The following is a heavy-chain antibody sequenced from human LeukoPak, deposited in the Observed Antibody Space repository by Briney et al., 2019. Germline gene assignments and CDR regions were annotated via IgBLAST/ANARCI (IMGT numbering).Heavy chain of an antibody. V-gene: IGHV1-69*05. CDR2: IIPIFGTA. D-gene: IGHD5-18*01. CDR1: GGTFSSYA. CDR3: ARGSIVDTAMVSYFDY. J-gene: IGHJ4*02. Sequence: SVRVSCKASGGTFSSYAISWVRQAPGQGLEWMGGIIPIFGTANYAQKFQGRVTITTDESTSTAYMELSSLRSEDTAVYYCARGSIVDTAMVSYFDYWGQGTLVTVSS.